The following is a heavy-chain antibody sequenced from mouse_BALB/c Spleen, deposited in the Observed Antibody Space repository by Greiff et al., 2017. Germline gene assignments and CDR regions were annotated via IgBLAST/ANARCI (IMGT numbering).Heavy chain of an antibody. CDR1: GYTFTSYW. V-gene: IGHV1-7*01. J-gene: IGHJ4*01. CDR3: ARWFGLYAMDY. Sequence: VQLQQSGAELAKPGASVKMSCKASGYTFTSYWMHWVKQRPGQGLEWIGYINPSTGYTEYNQKFKDKATLTADKSSSTAYMQLSSLTSEDSAVYYCARWFGLYAMDYWGQGTSVTVSS. D-gene: IGHD3-1*01. CDR2: INPSTGYT.